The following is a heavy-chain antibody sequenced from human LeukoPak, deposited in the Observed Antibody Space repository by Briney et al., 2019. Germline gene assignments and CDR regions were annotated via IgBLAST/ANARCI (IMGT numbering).Heavy chain of an antibody. D-gene: IGHD1-26*01. V-gene: IGHV4-34*01. J-gene: IGHJ3*02. CDR3: ARGLVGATYYDAFDI. CDR1: GVSFSGYY. CDR2: INHSGST. Sequence: SETLSLTCAGYGVSFSGYYWSWIRQPPGKGLEWIGEINHSGSTNYNPSLKSRVTISVDTSKNQFSLKLSSVTAADTAVYYCARGLVGATYYDAFDIWGQGTMVTVSS.